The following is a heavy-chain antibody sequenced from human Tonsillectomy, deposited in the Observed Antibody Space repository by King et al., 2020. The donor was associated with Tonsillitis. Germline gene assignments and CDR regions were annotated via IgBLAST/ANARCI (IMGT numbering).Heavy chain of an antibody. J-gene: IGHJ4*02. Sequence: QVQLVESGGGVVQPGRSLRLSCAASGFTFSSYAMHWVRQAPGKGLEWVAVISYDGSNKYYADSVKGRFTISRDNSKNTLYMQMNSLRAEDTAVYYCARGPCSGGSCYSEFGPELDYFDYWGQGTLVTVSS. D-gene: IGHD2-15*01. V-gene: IGHV3-30-3*01. CDR1: GFTFSSYA. CDR2: ISYDGSNK. CDR3: ARGPCSGGSCYSEFGPELDYFDY.